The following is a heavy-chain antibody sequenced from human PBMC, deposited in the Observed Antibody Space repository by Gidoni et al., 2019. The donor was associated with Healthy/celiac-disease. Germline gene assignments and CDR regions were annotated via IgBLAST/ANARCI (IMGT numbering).Heavy chain of an antibody. CDR1: GFSLSTSGIR. CDR2: IDWDDDK. CDR3: ARTSTTYYYDSSGYYFDY. V-gene: IGHV2-70*04. J-gene: IGHJ4*02. D-gene: IGHD3-22*01. Sequence: QVTLKESGPALVTPTQTLTLTCTFSGFSLSTSGIRVSWIRQPPGKALEWLARIDWDDDKFYSTSLKTRLTISKDTSKNQVVLTMTNMDPVDTATYYCARTSTTYYYDSSGYYFDYWGQGTLVTVSS.